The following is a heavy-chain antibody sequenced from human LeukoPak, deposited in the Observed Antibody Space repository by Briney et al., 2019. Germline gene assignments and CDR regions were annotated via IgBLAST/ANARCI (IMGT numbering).Heavy chain of an antibody. CDR1: GGSISKYD. CDR3: AGKKTSFGKLLYGMEV. CDR2: VYYGGSA. J-gene: IGHJ6*02. D-gene: IGHD3-10*01. V-gene: IGHV4-59*01. Sequence: SEPLSLTCTVSGGSISKYDLTWLRQAPGKGLEWIGYVYYGGSAIYNPSLKSRVPISVDMSKNQYSLKLTSVTTADTAVYYCAGKKTSFGKLLYGMEVWGQGTTVA.